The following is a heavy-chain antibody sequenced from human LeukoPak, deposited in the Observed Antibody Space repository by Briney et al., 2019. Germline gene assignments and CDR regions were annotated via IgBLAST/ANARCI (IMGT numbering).Heavy chain of an antibody. CDR2: INHSGST. V-gene: IGHV4-34*01. J-gene: IGHJ4*02. Sequence: PSETLSLTCAAYGGSFSGYYWSWIRQPPGKGLEWIGEINHSGSTNYNPSLKSRVTISVDTSKNQFSLKLSSVTAADTAVYYCARERITMVRGVITNWGQGTLVTVSS. CDR3: ARERITMVRGVITN. CDR1: GGSFSGYY. D-gene: IGHD3-10*01.